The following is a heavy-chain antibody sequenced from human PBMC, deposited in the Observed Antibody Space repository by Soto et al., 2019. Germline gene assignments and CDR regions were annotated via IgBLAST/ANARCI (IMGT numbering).Heavy chain of an antibody. CDR1: GGSISSGGYY. Sequence: QVQLQESGPGLVKPSQTLSLTCTVSGGSISSGGYYWSWIRQHPGKGLEWIGYIYYSGSTYYNPSLKSRFTISVDTSKNQFSLKLSSVTAADTAVYYCARGTMVRGVPFDYWGQGTLVTVSS. CDR3: ARGTMVRGVPFDY. CDR2: IYYSGST. D-gene: IGHD3-10*01. J-gene: IGHJ4*02. V-gene: IGHV4-31*03.